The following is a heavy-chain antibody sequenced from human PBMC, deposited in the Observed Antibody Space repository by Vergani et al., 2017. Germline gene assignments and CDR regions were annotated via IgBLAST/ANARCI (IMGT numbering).Heavy chain of an antibody. D-gene: IGHD3-22*01. V-gene: IGHV3-33*01. Sequence: QVQLVESGGGVVQPGRSLRLSCAASGFTFSSYGMHWVRQAPGKGLEWVAVIWYDGSNKYYADSVKGRFTISRDNSKNTLYLQMNSLRSEDTAVYYCARAQVDYYDSSGYYFTWYYFDYWGQGTLVTVSS. J-gene: IGHJ4*02. CDR1: GFTFSSYG. CDR3: ARAQVDYYDSSGYYFTWYYFDY. CDR2: IWYDGSNK.